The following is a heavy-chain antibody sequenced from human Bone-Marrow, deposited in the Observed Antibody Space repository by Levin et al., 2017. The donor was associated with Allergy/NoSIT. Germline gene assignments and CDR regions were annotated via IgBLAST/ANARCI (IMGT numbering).Heavy chain of an antibody. V-gene: IGHV3-23*01. J-gene: IGHJ6*03. D-gene: IGHD4-17*01. CDR1: GFIFADYA. CDR3: AKAGTTGMLDYSYLDV. Sequence: GGSLRLSCTISGFIFADYAMNWVRQAPGRGLEWVSSLDGSSGKTHYADAVKGRFTISREYSKNTLFLQMNSLRVEDTARYYCAKAGTTGMLDYSYLDVWGEGTAVTVSS. CDR2: LDGSSGKT.